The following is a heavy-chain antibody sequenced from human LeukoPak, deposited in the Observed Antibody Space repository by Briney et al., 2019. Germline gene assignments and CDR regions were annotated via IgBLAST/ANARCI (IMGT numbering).Heavy chain of an antibody. J-gene: IGHJ4*02. V-gene: IGHV4-34*01. CDR3: ARGLAL. Sequence: SETLSLTCAVYGGSFSDYSWSWIRQPPGKGLEWIGEINPSGGTNHNPSLKSRITMSVDTSKNQFSLKLSSVTAADTAVYYCARGLALWGQGTLVTVSS. CDR1: GGSFSDYS. CDR2: INPSGGT. D-gene: IGHD2-21*01.